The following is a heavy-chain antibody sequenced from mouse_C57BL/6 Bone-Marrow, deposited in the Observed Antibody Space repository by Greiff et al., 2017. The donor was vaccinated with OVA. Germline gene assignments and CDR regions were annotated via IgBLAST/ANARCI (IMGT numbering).Heavy chain of an antibody. J-gene: IGHJ2*01. CDR3: ARLGRQRYYFDY. D-gene: IGHD4-1*01. V-gene: IGHV1-55*01. CDR2: IYPGRGST. CDR1: GYTFTSYW. Sequence: VQLQQPGAELVKPGASVKMSCKASGYTFTSYWITWVKQRPGQGLEWIGDIYPGRGSTNYNEKFKSKATLTVDTSSSTAYMQLSSLTSEDSAVYYCARLGRQRYYFDYWGQGTTLTVSS.